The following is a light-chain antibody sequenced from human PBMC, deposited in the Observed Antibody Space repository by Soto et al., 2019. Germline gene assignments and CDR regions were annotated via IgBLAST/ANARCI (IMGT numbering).Light chain of an antibody. V-gene: IGLV2-11*01. CDR3: CSCGGSFHYV. J-gene: IGLJ1*01. CDR2: DVT. Sequence: QSVLTQPPSVSGSPGQSVTISCTGTSSDVGGYDYVSWYQQHPGKAPKLLIYDVTKRPSGVPDRFSGSKSGNTASLTISGLQAEDEADFFCCSCGGSFHYVFGTGTKVTVL. CDR1: SSDVGGYDY.